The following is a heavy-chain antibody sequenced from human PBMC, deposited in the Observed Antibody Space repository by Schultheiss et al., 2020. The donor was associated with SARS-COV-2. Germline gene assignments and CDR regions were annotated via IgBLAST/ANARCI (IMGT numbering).Heavy chain of an antibody. J-gene: IGHJ3*02. CDR3: ARWPLLAGALGAFDI. CDR2: ISGSGGNT. CDR1: GFTFSSYA. Sequence: GGSLRLSCAASGFTFSSYAMSWVRQAPGKGLEWVSAISGSGGNTYYADSVKGRFTISRDNSNNTLYLQMNSLRAEDTAVYYCARWPLLAGALGAFDIWGQGTMVTVSS. V-gene: IGHV3-23*01. D-gene: IGHD5-24*01.